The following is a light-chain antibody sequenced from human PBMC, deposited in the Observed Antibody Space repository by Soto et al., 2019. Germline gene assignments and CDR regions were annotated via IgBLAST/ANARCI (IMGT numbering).Light chain of an antibody. J-gene: IGKJ1*01. Sequence: EIVMTQSPATLSVSPGERATLSCRASQSVSSNLAWYQPKPGQAPRLLIYGASTRATGIPARFSGSGSGTEFTLTISSLQSEDFAVYYCQQYNNWRTWTFGQGTKVEIK. CDR2: GAS. CDR1: QSVSSN. V-gene: IGKV3-15*01. CDR3: QQYNNWRTWT.